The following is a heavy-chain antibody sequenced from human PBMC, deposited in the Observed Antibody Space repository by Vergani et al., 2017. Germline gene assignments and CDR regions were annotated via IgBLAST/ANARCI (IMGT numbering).Heavy chain of an antibody. Sequence: EVQLVESGGGLVQPGGSLRLSCAASGFTFSSYWMSWVRQAPGKGLEWVANIKQDGSEKYYVDSVKGRFTISRDNAKNSLYLQMNSLRAEDTAVDYCAGESAHYDFWSGYYYYYYMDVWGKGTTVTVSS. V-gene: IGHV3-7*01. D-gene: IGHD3-3*01. J-gene: IGHJ6*03. CDR1: GFTFSSYW. CDR2: IKQDGSEK. CDR3: AGESAHYDFWSGYYYYYYMDV.